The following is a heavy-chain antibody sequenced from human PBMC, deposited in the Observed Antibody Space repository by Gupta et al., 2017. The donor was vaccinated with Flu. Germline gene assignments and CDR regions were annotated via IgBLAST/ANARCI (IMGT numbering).Heavy chain of an antibody. D-gene: IGHD2-15*01. V-gene: IGHV3-30*18. J-gene: IGHJ4*02. CDR1: GFTFSSYG. CDR2: ISYDGSNK. CDR3: AKDGSGCSGGSCYEIDY. Sequence: QVQLVESGGGVVQPGRSLRLSCAASGFTFSSYGMHWVRQAPGKGLEWVPVISYDGSNKYYADSVKGRFTISRDNSKNTLYLQMNSLRAEDTAVYYCAKDGSGCSGGSCYEIDYWGQGTLVTASS.